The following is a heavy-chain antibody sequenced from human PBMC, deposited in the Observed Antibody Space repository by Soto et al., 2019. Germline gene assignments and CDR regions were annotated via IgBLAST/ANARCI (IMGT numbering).Heavy chain of an antibody. CDR3: TSLSKGRPRVAFDI. J-gene: IGHJ3*02. CDR1: GFTFGDYA. V-gene: IGHV3-49*05. CDR2: IRSKAYGGTT. Sequence: NPGGSLRLSCTASGFTFGDYAMSWFRQAPGKGLEWVGFIRSKAYGGTTEYAASVKGRFTISRDDSKSIAYLQMNSLKTEDTAVYYCTSLSKGRPRVAFDIWGQGTMATVSS.